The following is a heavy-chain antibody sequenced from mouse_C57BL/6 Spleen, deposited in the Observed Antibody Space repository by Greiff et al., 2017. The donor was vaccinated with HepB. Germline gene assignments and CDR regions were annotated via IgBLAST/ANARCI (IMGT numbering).Heavy chain of an antibody. CDR2: ISWDDDK. V-gene: IGHV8-12*01. CDR1: GFSLSTSGMG. CDR3: ARSHSNYDAMDY. Sequence: QVTLKESGPGILQSSQTLSLTCSFSGFSLSTSGMGVSWIRQPSGKGLEWLAHISWDDDKRYNPSLKSRLTISKDTSRNQVFLKITSVDTADTATYYCARSHSNYDAMDYWGQGTSVTVSS. J-gene: IGHJ4*01. D-gene: IGHD2-5*01.